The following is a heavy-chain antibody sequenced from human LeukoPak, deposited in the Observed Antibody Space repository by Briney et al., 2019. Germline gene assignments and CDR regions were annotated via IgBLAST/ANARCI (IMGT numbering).Heavy chain of an antibody. J-gene: IGHJ4*02. CDR2: ISSSSSTI. D-gene: IGHD5-24*01. V-gene: IGHV3-48*04. Sequence: GGSLRLSCAASGFTFSSYSMNWVRQAPGKGLEWVSYISSSSSTIYYADSVKGRFTISRDNAKNSLYLQMNSLRAEDTAVYYCARDSEMAEPCFDYWGQGTLVTVSS. CDR1: GFTFSSYS. CDR3: ARDSEMAEPCFDY.